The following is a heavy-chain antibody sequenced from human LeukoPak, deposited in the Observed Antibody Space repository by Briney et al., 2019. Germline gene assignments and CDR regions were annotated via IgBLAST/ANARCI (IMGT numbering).Heavy chain of an antibody. D-gene: IGHD6-25*01. Sequence: ASVTVSCKASGYTFTGYYIHWVRQAPGQGLEWLGWINPNSGGTNSAQKFQGRVTMTRDTSISTAYMELSRLRSDDTAVYYCARTATLFGYFDYWGQGTLVTVSS. V-gene: IGHV1-2*02. CDR1: GYTFTGYY. CDR3: ARTATLFGYFDY. J-gene: IGHJ4*02. CDR2: INPNSGGT.